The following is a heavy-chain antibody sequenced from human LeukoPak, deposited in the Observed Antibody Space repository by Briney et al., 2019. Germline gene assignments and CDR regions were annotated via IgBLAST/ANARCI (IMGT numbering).Heavy chain of an antibody. CDR3: ARGLSGYDYLFDY. CDR2: IIPILGIA. D-gene: IGHD5-12*01. V-gene: IGHV1-69*04. J-gene: IGHJ4*02. Sequence: GSSVKVSCKASGGTFSSYAISWVRQAPGQGLEWMGRIIPILGIANYAQKFQGRVTITADKSTSTAYMELSSLRSEDTAVYYCARGLSGYDYLFDYWGQGTLVTVSS. CDR1: GGTFSSYA.